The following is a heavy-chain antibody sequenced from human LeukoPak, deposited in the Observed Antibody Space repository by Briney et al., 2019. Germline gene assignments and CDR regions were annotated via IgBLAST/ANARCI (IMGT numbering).Heavy chain of an antibody. V-gene: IGHV3-53*01. CDR1: GFTVSRNY. D-gene: IGHD3-22*01. CDR3: ARNDRGAFDI. CDR2: ISSGGNT. J-gene: IGHJ3*02. Sequence: GGSLRLSCAASGFTVSRNYMSWVRQAPGKGLEWVSVISSGGNTYYTDSVKGRFTISRDNSKNTLYLQMSSVRVEDTAVYYCARNDRGAFDIWGQGTMVTVSS.